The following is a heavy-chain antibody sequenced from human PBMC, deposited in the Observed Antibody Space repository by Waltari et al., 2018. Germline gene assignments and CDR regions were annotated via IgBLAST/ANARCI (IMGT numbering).Heavy chain of an antibody. V-gene: IGHV4-39*01. J-gene: IGHJ4*02. Sequence: QLQLQESGPGLVKPSETLSLTCTVSGGSISSSSYYWGWIRQPPGKGLEWIVSIYYSGSTYYNPSLKSRVTISVDTSKNQFSLKLSSVTAADTAVYYCARRGIVVVPAAMGGSFDYWGQGTLVTVSS. CDR3: ARRGIVVVPAAMGGSFDY. CDR2: IYYSGST. D-gene: IGHD2-2*01. CDR1: GGSISSSSYY.